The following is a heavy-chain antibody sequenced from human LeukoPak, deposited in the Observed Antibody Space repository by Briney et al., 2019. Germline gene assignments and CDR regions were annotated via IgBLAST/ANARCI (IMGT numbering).Heavy chain of an antibody. CDR2: ISGSGGST. V-gene: IGHV3-23*01. CDR1: GFTFSSYA. Sequence: PGGSLRLSCAASGFTFSSYAMSWVRQAPGKGLEWVSAISGSGGSTYYADSVKGRFTIPRDNSKNTLYLQMNSLRAEDTAVYYCAKDRSMTTALDYWGQGTLVTVSS. D-gene: IGHD4-17*01. J-gene: IGHJ4*02. CDR3: AKDRSMTTALDY.